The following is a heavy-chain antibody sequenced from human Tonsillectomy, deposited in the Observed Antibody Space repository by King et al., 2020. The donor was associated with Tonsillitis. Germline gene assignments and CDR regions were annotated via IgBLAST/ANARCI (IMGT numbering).Heavy chain of an antibody. V-gene: IGHV3-9*01. CDR3: AKDNHDFWSGSALDH. CDR2: ISWNSATT. J-gene: IGHJ4*02. D-gene: IGHD3-3*01. CDR1: GFTFDEFA. Sequence: VQLVESGGGLVQPGRSLRLACAASGFTFDEFAMHWVRQAPGKGLEWVSGISWNSATTGYADSVKGRFTISRDNGKNFLYLQMNSLRAEDTALYYCAKDNHDFWSGSALDHWGQGTLVTVSS.